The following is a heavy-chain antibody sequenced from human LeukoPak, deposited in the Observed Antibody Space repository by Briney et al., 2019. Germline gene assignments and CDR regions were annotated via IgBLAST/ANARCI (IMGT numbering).Heavy chain of an antibody. D-gene: IGHD6-13*01. CDR2: IRYDGSTE. Sequence: GGSLRLSCAASGFTFSSFGMHWVRQAPGKGLEWVAFIRYDGSTESYADSVKGRFTISRDNSKNTLYLQMNSLRLEDTAVYFCAKEGPIAASGYYFDYWGQGALVTVSS. V-gene: IGHV3-30*02. CDR1: GFTFSSFG. CDR3: AKEGPIAASGYYFDY. J-gene: IGHJ4*02.